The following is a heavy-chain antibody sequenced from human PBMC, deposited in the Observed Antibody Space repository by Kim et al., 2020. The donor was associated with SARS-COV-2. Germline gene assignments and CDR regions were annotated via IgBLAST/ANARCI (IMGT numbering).Heavy chain of an antibody. CDR3: GRRETDMGDHPENFYF. V-gene: IGHV1-69*13. CDR1: GVPSSSYP. D-gene: IGHD2-15*01. Sequence: SVKVSCKASGVPSSSYPISWVRQAPGQGLEWLGGIIPMFGSAKYAQRFQGRLTITADVSTNTVYMELRRLRSEDTATDYWGRRETDMGDHPENFYF. J-gene: IGHJ4*01. CDR2: IIPMFGSA.